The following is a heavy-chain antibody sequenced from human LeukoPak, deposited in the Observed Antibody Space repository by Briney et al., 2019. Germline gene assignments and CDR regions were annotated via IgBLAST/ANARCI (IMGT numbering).Heavy chain of an antibody. V-gene: IGHV3-23*01. Sequence: GGSLRLSCAASGFTFSSYAMSWVRQAPGKGLEWVSAISGSGGSTYHADSVKGRFTTSRDNSKNTLYLQMNSLRAEDTAVYYCAKVPVRIAAAGRFDYWGQGTLVTVSS. D-gene: IGHD6-13*01. CDR3: AKVPVRIAAAGRFDY. CDR2: ISGSGGST. J-gene: IGHJ4*02. CDR1: GFTFSSYA.